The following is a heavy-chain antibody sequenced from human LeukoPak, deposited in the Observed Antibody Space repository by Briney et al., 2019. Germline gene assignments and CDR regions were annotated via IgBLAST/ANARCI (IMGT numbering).Heavy chain of an antibody. Sequence: PSETLSLTCTVSGGSISSGDYYWSWIRQPPGKGLEWIVYIYYSGSTYYNPSLKSRVTISVDTSKNQFSLKLSSVTAADTAVYYCARTYYYDSSGYYSGHFDYWGQGTLVTVSS. CDR1: GGSISSGDYY. CDR2: IYYSGST. J-gene: IGHJ4*02. CDR3: ARTYYYDSSGYYSGHFDY. V-gene: IGHV4-30-4*01. D-gene: IGHD3-22*01.